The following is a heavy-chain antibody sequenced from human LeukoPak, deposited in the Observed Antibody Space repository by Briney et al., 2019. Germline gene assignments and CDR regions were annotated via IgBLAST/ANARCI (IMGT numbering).Heavy chain of an antibody. J-gene: IGHJ4*02. Sequence: PSETLSLTCTVSGDSMSDHDWSWIRQPPGKGLEWIGKVFYIGTTTYNPSLKSRVTMSVDTSKNQFSLELTSVTAADTAIYYCAGPYSSRFDYWGQGILVTVS. CDR2: VFYIGTT. CDR3: AGPYSSRFDY. D-gene: IGHD2-21*01. V-gene: IGHV4-59*03. CDR1: GDSMSDHD.